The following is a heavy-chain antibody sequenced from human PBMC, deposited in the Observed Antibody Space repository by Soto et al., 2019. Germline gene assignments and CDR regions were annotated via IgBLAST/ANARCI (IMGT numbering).Heavy chain of an antibody. CDR2: IGPNPVNT. CDR3: TTARHCSAAAGPAAE. Sequence: EVQLLESGGGLVQPGGSLRLSCAASGFPFTTSGFLWVRQPPGEGLEWVSAIGPNPVNTNYRDSVKGRFTISRDNSRNRVFLKMSARRAEDTALYYCTTARHCSAAAGPAAEWGQGTLIPVSS. D-gene: IGHD6-19*01. J-gene: IGHJ4*02. CDR1: GFPFTTSG. V-gene: IGHV3-23*01.